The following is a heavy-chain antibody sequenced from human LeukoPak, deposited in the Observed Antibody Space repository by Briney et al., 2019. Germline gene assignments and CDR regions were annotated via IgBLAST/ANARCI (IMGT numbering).Heavy chain of an antibody. D-gene: IGHD6-13*01. CDR3: ARGRAAADRYFDL. CDR2: INPSGGSA. CDR1: GYTFTSYY. J-gene: IGHJ2*01. V-gene: IGHV1-46*01. Sequence: GASVKVSCKASGYTFTSYYMHWVRQAPGQGLEWMGIINPSGGSASYPQKLQGRVTMTSDTSTSTVYMELSSLRSEDTAVYYCARGRAAADRYFDLWGRGTLVTVSS.